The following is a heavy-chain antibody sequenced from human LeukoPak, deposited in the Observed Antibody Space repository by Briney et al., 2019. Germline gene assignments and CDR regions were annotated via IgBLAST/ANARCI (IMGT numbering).Heavy chain of an antibody. D-gene: IGHD2-15*01. V-gene: IGHV1-46*01. J-gene: IGHJ4*02. CDR2: IDPSGGST. Sequence: ASVKVSCKASGYAFSTYYMHWARQAPGQGLEWMGVIDPSGGSTNYARKFQGRVTMTSDTSTSTVYMELSSLRSEDTAVYYCARGFCSGGSCYSYDYWGQGTLDTVSS. CDR3: ARGFCSGGSCYSYDY. CDR1: GYAFSTYY.